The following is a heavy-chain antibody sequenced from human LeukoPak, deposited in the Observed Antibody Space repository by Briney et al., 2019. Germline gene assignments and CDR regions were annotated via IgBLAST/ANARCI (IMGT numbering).Heavy chain of an antibody. J-gene: IGHJ4*02. V-gene: IGHV4-4*02. CDR2: IYHSGSP. D-gene: IGHD1-1*01. CDR1: GGSISSNNW. CDR3: ARVNINNWHSCDY. Sequence: SETLSLTCAVSGGSISSNNWWGWVRQPPGKGLEWIGEIYHSGSPNYNPSLKSRATISVDKSRNHFSLNLSSVTAADTAVYYCARVNINNWHSCDYWGQGTLVTVSS.